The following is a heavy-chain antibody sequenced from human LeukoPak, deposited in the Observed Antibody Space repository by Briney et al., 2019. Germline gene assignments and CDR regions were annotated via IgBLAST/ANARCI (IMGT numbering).Heavy chain of an antibody. V-gene: IGHV3-30-3*01. CDR2: ISYDGSNK. CDR3: ARDRYGDYSTAFDI. J-gene: IGHJ3*02. D-gene: IGHD4-11*01. Sequence: GRSLRLSCAASGFTFSSYAMHWVRQAPGKGLEWVAVISYDGSNKYYADSVKGRFTISRDNSKNTLYLQMNSLRAEDTAVYYCARDRYGDYSTAFDIWGQGTMVTVSS. CDR1: GFTFSSYA.